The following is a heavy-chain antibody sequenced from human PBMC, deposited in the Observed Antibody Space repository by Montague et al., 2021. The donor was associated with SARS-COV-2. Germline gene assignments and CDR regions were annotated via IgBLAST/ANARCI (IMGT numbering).Heavy chain of an antibody. CDR1: GSTFDDYG. J-gene: IGHJ6*03. Sequence: SLRLSCAASGSTFDDYGMSWVRQAPGKGLEWVSGINWNGGSTGYADSVKGRFTISRDNAKNSLYLQMNSLRAEDTALYYCARSSITAPLLTYYYYMDVWGKGTTVTVSS. CDR2: INWNGGST. V-gene: IGHV3-20*04. D-gene: IGHD3-10*01. CDR3: ARSSITAPLLTYYYYMDV.